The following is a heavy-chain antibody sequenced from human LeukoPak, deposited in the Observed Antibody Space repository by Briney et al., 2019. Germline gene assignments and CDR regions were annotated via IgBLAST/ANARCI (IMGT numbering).Heavy chain of an antibody. V-gene: IGHV3-66*01. D-gene: IGHD6-13*01. CDR3: ARGAISSWYED. CDR2: LYSGGTI. CDR1: GFTVSSNY. Sequence: GGSLRLSRAGSGFTVSSNYMTWVRQAPGKGLEWVSVLYSGGTILYADSVKGRFTISRDISKNMLFLQMNSLRADDTAVYYCARGAISSWYEDWGQGTLVTVSS. J-gene: IGHJ4*02.